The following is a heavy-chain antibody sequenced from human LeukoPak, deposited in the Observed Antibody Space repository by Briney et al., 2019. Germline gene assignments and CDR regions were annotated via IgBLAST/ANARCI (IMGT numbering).Heavy chain of an antibody. D-gene: IGHD3-9*01. CDR2: IYFSGST. CDR3: ARDLNHGFNYYYYGLEV. J-gene: IGHJ6*02. Sequence: SETLSLTCTVSGDGINSYYWSWIRQPPGKGLEGLGYIYFSGSTKYNPSLENRITISVDRSKSQFYLTLRSVTAADTAVYFCARDLNHGFNYYYYGLEVWGQGTTVTVSS. V-gene: IGHV4-59*01. CDR1: GDGINSYY.